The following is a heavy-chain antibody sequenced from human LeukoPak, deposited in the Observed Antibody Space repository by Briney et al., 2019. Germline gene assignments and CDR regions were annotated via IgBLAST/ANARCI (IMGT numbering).Heavy chain of an antibody. CDR3: AKPFAAVSAGFSYYFDY. CDR2: ISYDGSNK. D-gene: IGHD6-19*01. J-gene: IGHJ4*02. V-gene: IGHV3-30*18. Sequence: GGSLTLSCAASGFTFSDYGIHWVRQAPGKGLEWVAVISYDGSNKYYAYSVKGRFTISRDNSKNTLYLQMNSLRPEDTAVYYCAKPFAAVSAGFSYYFDYWGQGTLVTVSS. CDR1: GFTFSDYG.